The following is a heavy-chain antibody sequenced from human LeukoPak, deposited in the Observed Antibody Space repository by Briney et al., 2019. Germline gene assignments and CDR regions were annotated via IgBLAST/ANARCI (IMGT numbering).Heavy chain of an antibody. D-gene: IGHD2-2*01. CDR3: ASSPRLTTSWFLFDS. CDR2: VYYSGST. Sequence: KPSETLSLTCSVSGDSFSNYYWTWIRQPPGKGLEWVGYVYYSGSTNYNPSLKTRLHLSVDTSKNRFSLKLSSVTAVDTAVYYCASSPRLTTSWFLFDSWGHGTLVTVSS. V-gene: IGHV4-59*08. J-gene: IGHJ5*01. CDR1: GDSFSNYY.